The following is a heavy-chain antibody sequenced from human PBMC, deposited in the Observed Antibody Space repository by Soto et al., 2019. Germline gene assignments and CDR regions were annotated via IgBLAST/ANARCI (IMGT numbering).Heavy chain of an antibody. CDR3: AKGEASNTIVAKGYGMDV. CDR2: ISGSGGST. CDR1: GFTFSSYA. D-gene: IGHD5-12*01. J-gene: IGHJ6*02. Sequence: GGSLRLSCAASGFTFSSYAMSWVRQAPGKGLEWVSAISGSGGSTYYADSVKGRFTISRDNSKNTLYLQMNSLRAEDTAVYYCAKGEASNTIVAKGYGMDVWGQGTTVTVSS. V-gene: IGHV3-23*01.